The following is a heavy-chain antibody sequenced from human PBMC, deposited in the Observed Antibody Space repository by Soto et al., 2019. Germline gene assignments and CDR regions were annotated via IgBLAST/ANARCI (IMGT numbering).Heavy chain of an antibody. CDR2: FDPEDGET. CDR1: GYTLTELS. CDR3: ATAGPLRRGDSSGSIN. Sequence: GASVKVSCKVSGYTLTELSMHWVRQAPGKGLEWMGGFDPEDGETIYAQKFQGRVTMTEDTSTDTAYMELSSLRSEDTAVYYCATAGPLRRGDSSGSINWGQGTMVTVYS. D-gene: IGHD3-22*01. V-gene: IGHV1-24*01. J-gene: IGHJ4*02.